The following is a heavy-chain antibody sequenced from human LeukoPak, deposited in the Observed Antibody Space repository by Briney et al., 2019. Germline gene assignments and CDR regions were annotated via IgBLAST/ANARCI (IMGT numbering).Heavy chain of an antibody. J-gene: IGHJ5*02. CDR2: INPNSGGT. Sequence: ASVKVSCKASGYTFTGYYMHWVRQAPGQGLEWMGWINPNSGGTNYAQKFQGRVTMTKDTSISTAYMELRSLRSDDTAVYYCASYGGNSAGVVWFDPWGQGTLVTVSS. V-gene: IGHV1-2*02. CDR1: GYTFTGYY. D-gene: IGHD4-23*01. CDR3: ASYGGNSAGVVWFDP.